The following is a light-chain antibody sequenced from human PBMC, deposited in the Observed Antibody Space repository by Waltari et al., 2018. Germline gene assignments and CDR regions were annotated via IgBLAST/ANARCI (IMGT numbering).Light chain of an antibody. V-gene: IGKV3-20*01. CDR2: CAS. J-gene: IGKJ1*01. CDR1: QSVIRA. Sequence: SCRASQSVIRALTWYQQKPGQAPRLLIYCASTRATGIPDRFSGSGSGTDFSLTISRLEPDDFAVYYCQHYLRLPVTFGQGTTVEI. CDR3: QHYLRLPVT.